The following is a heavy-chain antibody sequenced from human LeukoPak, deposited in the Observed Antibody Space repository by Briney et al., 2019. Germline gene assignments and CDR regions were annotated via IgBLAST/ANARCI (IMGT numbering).Heavy chain of an antibody. J-gene: IGHJ5*02. D-gene: IGHD5-18*01. CDR1: GYSISSGYY. V-gene: IGHV4-38-2*01. Sequence: SETLSLTCAVSGYSISSGYYWGWIRQPPGKGLEWIGSIYHSGSTNYNPSLKSRVTISVDKSKNQFSLKLSSVTAADTAVYYCARGAYSYGYFDWFDPWGQGTLVTVSS. CDR2: IYHSGST. CDR3: ARGAYSYGYFDWFDP.